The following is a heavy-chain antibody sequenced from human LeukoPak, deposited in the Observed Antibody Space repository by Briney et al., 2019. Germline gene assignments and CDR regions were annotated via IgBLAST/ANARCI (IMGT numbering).Heavy chain of an antibody. CDR1: VGSISSGGYS. D-gene: IGHD2-2*01. CDR3: ARARGYCSSTSCYQMLDNWFDP. Sequence: PSETLSLTCAVSVGSISSGGYSWSWIRQPPGKGLEWTGYIYHIGSTYYNPSLKSRVTISVDRSKNQFSLKLTSVTAADTAVYYCARARGYCSSTSCYQMLDNWFDPWGQGTLVTVSS. J-gene: IGHJ5*02. V-gene: IGHV4-30-2*01. CDR2: IYHIGST.